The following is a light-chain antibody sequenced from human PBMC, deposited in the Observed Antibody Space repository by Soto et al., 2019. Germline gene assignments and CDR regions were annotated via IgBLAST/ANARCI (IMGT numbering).Light chain of an antibody. CDR1: QSVSTRS. CDR3: QQYDSSPRT. CDR2: GAS. Sequence: EIVLTQSPGTLPLSPGERATLSCRASQSVSTRSLAWYQQKPGQAPRLLISGASSRAADIPDRFSGSGSGTDFTLTINRLEPEDFAVYYCQQYDSSPRTFGQGTK. V-gene: IGKV3-20*01. J-gene: IGKJ1*01.